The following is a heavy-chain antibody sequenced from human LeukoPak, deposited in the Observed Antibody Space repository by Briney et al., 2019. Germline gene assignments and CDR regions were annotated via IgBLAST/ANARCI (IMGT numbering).Heavy chain of an antibody. V-gene: IGHV1-24*01. Sequence: ASVKVSCKVSGYTLTELSMHWVRQAPGKGLGWMGGFDPEDGETIYAQKFQGRVTMTEDTSTDTAYMELSSLRSEDTAVYYCATVPVMLYGSEGYAFDIWGQGTMVTVSS. D-gene: IGHD3-10*01. CDR2: FDPEDGET. CDR1: GYTLTELS. J-gene: IGHJ3*02. CDR3: ATVPVMLYGSEGYAFDI.